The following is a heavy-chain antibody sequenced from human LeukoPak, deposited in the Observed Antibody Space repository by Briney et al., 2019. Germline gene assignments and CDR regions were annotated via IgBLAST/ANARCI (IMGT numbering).Heavy chain of an antibody. J-gene: IGHJ4*02. CDR1: GFTVSDYY. Sequence: GGSLRLSCAASGFTVSDYYMSWIRQAPGKGLEWVSSISSSSSYIYYADSVKGRFTISRDNAKNSLYLQMNSLRAEDTAVYYCARDRFRDTAMVLFDYWGQGTLVTVSS. CDR3: ARDRFRDTAMVLFDY. CDR2: ISSSSSYI. V-gene: IGHV3-11*06. D-gene: IGHD5-18*01.